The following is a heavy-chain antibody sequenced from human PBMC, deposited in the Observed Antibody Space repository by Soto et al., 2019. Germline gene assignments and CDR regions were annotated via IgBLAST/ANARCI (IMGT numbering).Heavy chain of an antibody. Sequence: VQLVQSGAEVKKPGASVKISCKASGFPFSNSGIAWVRQAPGQGFEWMAWITVHNGNTNYAQALQDRVTLTTDTSTNPAYMKSRSLGADDSAVYYCARQEVWLFLSDFWGQGTLVTVSS. CDR3: ARQEVWLFLSDF. V-gene: IGHV1-18*01. D-gene: IGHD3-22*01. CDR2: ITVHNGNT. CDR1: GFPFSNSG. J-gene: IGHJ4*02.